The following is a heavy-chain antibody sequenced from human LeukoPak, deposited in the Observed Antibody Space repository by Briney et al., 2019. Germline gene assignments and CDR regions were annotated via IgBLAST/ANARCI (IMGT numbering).Heavy chain of an antibody. CDR1: GFTFDDYG. V-gene: IGHV3-20*04. Sequence: GGSLRLSCAASGFTFDDYGMGWVRQAPGKGLEWVSGINWNGGSTGYADSVKGRFTISRDNAKNSLYLQMNSLRAEDTALYYCARVVNYYYYYMDVWGKGTTVTVSS. J-gene: IGHJ6*03. CDR3: ARVVNYYYYYMDV. D-gene: IGHD4-23*01. CDR2: INWNGGST.